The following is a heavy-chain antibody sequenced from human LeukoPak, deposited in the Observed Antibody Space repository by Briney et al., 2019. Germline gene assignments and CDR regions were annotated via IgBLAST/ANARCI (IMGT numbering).Heavy chain of an antibody. J-gene: IGHJ4*02. Sequence: ASVKVSCKASGYTFTSYGISWVRQAPGQGPEWMGWISAYNGNTNYAQKLQGRVTMTTDTSTSTAYMELRSLRSDDTAVYYCARASAWTYYYDSSAKTVPDYWGQGTLVTVSS. CDR3: ARASAWTYYYDSSAKTVPDY. CDR2: ISAYNGNT. CDR1: GYTFTSYG. D-gene: IGHD3-22*01. V-gene: IGHV1-18*01.